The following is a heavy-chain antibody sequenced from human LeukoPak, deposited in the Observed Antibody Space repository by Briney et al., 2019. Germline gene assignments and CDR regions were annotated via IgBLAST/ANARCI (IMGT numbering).Heavy chain of an antibody. CDR3: ARGAANPLNHYYYMDV. CDR2: IYYSGST. J-gene: IGHJ6*03. Sequence: SETLSLTCTVSGGSISGYYWSWVRQPPGKGLEWIGYIYYSGSTNYNPSLKSRVTISVDTSKNQFSLKLSSVTAADTAVYYCARGAANPLNHYYYMDVWGKGTTVTVSS. CDR1: GGSISGYY. D-gene: IGHD4/OR15-4a*01. V-gene: IGHV4-59*01.